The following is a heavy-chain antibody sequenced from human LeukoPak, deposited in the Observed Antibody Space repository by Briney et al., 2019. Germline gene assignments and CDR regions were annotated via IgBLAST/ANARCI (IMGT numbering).Heavy chain of an antibody. CDR1: GFTFSRYA. V-gene: IGHV3-23*01. CDR3: AKFDYYDSSGYYNKVLDAFDI. D-gene: IGHD3-22*01. CDR2: ISDSGGST. Sequence: GGSLRLSCAASGFTFSRYAMSWVRQAPGKGLEWVSGISDSGGSTYYADSVKGRFTISRDNSKNTLYLQMNSLRAEDTAVYYCAKFDYYDSSGYYNKVLDAFDIWGQGTMVTVSS. J-gene: IGHJ3*02.